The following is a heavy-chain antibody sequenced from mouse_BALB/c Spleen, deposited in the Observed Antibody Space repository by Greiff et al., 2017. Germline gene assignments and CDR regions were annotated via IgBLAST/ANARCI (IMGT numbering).Heavy chain of an antibody. Sequence: EVLLVESGGGLVKPGGSLKLSCAASGFAFSSYDMSWVRQTPEKRLEWVAYISSGGGSTYYPDTVKGRFTISRDNAKNTLYLQMSSLKSEDTAMYYCARHMGYYAMDYWGQGTSVTVSS. CDR2: ISSGGGST. CDR3: ARHMGYYAMDY. CDR1: GFAFSSYD. D-gene: IGHD1-1*02. J-gene: IGHJ4*01. V-gene: IGHV5-12-1*01.